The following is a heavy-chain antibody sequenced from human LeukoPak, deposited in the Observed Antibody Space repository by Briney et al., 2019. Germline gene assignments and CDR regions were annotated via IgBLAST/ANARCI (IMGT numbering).Heavy chain of an antibody. CDR3: ARDLTSTSWEGFDP. CDR2: ISSSSSYI. V-gene: IGHV3-21*06. D-gene: IGHD2-2*01. J-gene: IGHJ5*02. Sequence: GGSLRLSCAASGFTLSSYSMNWVRQAPGKGLEWVSSISSSSSYIYYADSVKGRFTISRDNAKNSLYLQMSSLRAEDTAVYYCARDLTSTSWEGFDPWGQGTLVTVSS. CDR1: GFTLSSYS.